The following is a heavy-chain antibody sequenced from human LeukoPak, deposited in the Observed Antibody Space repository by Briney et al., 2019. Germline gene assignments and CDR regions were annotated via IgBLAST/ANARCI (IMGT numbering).Heavy chain of an antibody. CDR3: ARAPPWNDVH. Sequence: ASVKVSCKASGYTFTSYDINWVRQATGQGLEWMGRINPNSGGTNYAQKFQGRVTMTRDTSISTAYMELSRLRSDDTAVYYCARAPPWNDVHWGQGTLVTVSS. D-gene: IGHD1-1*01. J-gene: IGHJ4*02. CDR2: INPNSGGT. CDR1: GYTFTSYD. V-gene: IGHV1-2*06.